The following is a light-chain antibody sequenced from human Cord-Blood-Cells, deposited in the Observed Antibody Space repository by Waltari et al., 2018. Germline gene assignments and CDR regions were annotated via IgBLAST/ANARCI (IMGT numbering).Light chain of an antibody. V-gene: IGKV3-20*01. Sequence: EIVLTQSPGTLSLSPGGRATLPCRASQSVSSSYLAWYQQKPGPAPRLLIYGASSRATVIPDRFSGSGSGTDFTLTISRLEPEDFAVYYCQQYGSSPYTFGQGTKLEIK. CDR3: QQYGSSPYT. CDR2: GAS. CDR1: QSVSSSY. J-gene: IGKJ2*01.